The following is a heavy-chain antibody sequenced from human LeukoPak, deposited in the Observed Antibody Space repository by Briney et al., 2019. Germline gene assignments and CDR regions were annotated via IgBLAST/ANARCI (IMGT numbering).Heavy chain of an antibody. CDR3: ARAKGDF. Sequence: PSETLSLTCSVSGDSIGTTYYWGVIRQPPGKGLEWVAAVYYTGNIYYKPSLKSRVTMSVDTSKNQFSLKLNSVTAADTAVYYCARAKGDFWGQGILVTVSS. CDR2: VYYTGNI. V-gene: IGHV4-39*07. J-gene: IGHJ4*02. CDR1: GDSIGTTYY.